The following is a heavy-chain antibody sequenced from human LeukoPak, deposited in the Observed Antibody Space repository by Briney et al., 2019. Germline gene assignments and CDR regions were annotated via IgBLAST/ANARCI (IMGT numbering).Heavy chain of an antibody. V-gene: IGHV3-11*01. CDR1: GFTFSDYY. CDR2: ISSSGSTI. J-gene: IGHJ4*02. Sequence: GGSLRLSCAASGFTFSDYYMSWIRQAPGKGLEWVSYISSSGSTIYYADSVKGRFTISRDNAENSLYLQMNSLRAEDTAVYYCARSLYYDFWSGYYMRDSYYFDYWGQGTLVTVSS. CDR3: ARSLYYDFWSGYYMRDSYYFDY. D-gene: IGHD3-3*01.